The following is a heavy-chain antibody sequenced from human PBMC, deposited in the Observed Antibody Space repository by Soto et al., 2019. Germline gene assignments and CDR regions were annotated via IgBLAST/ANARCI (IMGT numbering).Heavy chain of an antibody. D-gene: IGHD2-15*01. Sequence: LRLSCAASGFTFRSYAMSWVRQAPGKGLEWVSAISGSGGSTYYADSVKGRFTISRDNSKNTLYLQMNSLRAEDTAVYYCAKVRGAYCSGGSCYRYYFDYWGQGTLVTVSS. CDR3: AKVRGAYCSGGSCYRYYFDY. CDR1: GFTFRSYA. J-gene: IGHJ4*02. CDR2: ISGSGGST. V-gene: IGHV3-23*01.